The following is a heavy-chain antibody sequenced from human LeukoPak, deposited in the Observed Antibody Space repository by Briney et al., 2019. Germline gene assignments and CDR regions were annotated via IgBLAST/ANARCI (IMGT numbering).Heavy chain of an antibody. J-gene: IGHJ4*02. Sequence: GGSLRLSCAASGFTFSSYAMSWVRQAPGKGLEWVSAVSGSGGSTYYADSVKGRFTISRDNSKNTLYLQMNSLRAEDTAVYYCAKHAGDWELLHLGYWGQGTLVTVSS. CDR2: VSGSGGST. CDR1: GFTFSSYA. V-gene: IGHV3-23*01. D-gene: IGHD1-26*01. CDR3: AKHAGDWELLHLGY.